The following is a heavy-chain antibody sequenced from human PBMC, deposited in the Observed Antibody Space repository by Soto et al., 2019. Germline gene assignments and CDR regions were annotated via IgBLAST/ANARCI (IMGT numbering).Heavy chain of an antibody. CDR1: GYSFTSYW. V-gene: IGHV5-51*01. J-gene: IGHJ4*02. D-gene: IGHD2-2*01. CDR3: ARLGHCSSTSCYVGDY. Sequence: GESLKISCKGSGYSFTSYWIGWVRQMPGKGLEWMGIIYPGDSDTRYSPSFQGQVTISADKSISTAYLQWSSLKASDTAMYYCARLGHCSSTSCYVGDYWGQGTLVTVS. CDR2: IYPGDSDT.